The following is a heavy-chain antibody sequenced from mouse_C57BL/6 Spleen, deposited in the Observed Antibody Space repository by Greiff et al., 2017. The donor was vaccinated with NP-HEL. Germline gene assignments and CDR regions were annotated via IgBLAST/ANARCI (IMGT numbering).Heavy chain of an antibody. V-gene: IGHV5-6*01. CDR3: ARLSQITTVVATDY. Sequence: EVKLVESGGDLVKPGGSLKLSCAASGFTFSSYGMSWVRQTPDKRLEWVATISSGGSYTYYPDSVKGRFTISRDNAKNTLYLQMSSLKSEDTAMYYCARLSQITTVVATDYWGEGTTLTDSS. J-gene: IGHJ2*01. CDR2: ISSGGSYT. D-gene: IGHD1-1*01. CDR1: GFTFSSYG.